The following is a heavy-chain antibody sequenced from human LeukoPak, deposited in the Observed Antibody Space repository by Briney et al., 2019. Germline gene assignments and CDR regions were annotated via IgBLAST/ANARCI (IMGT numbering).Heavy chain of an antibody. Sequence: AGGSLRLSCAVSGFIFSSNWMSWVRQAPGKGLEWVANINEDGSVKYYVVSVKGRFTISRDNAKNSLYLQMSSLRAEDTAVYYCARIGRSGWNFDYWGQGTLVTVSS. V-gene: IGHV3-7*01. CDR2: INEDGSVK. D-gene: IGHD6-19*01. J-gene: IGHJ4*02. CDR3: ARIGRSGWNFDY. CDR1: GFIFSSNW.